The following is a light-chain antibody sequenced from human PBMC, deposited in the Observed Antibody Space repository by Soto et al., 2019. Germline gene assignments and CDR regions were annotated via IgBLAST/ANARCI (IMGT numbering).Light chain of an antibody. CDR3: QQRSNWPLT. CDR1: QSISSQ. Sequence: EIVLTQSPAPLSLSPGERATLSCRASQSISSQLAWYQQKPGQAPRLLIHDASNRATGIPARFSGSGSSTDFTLTISSLEPEDFAVYFCQQRSNWPLTFGGGTKVEIK. CDR2: DAS. J-gene: IGKJ4*01. V-gene: IGKV3-11*01.